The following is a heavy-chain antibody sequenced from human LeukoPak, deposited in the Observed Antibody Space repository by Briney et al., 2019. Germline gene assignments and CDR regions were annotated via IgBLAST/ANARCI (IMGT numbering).Heavy chain of an antibody. CDR2: FGSGGGT. CDR1: GFTFSTYA. CDR3: ATRGA. J-gene: IGHJ5*02. Sequence: PGGSLRLSCAASGFTFSTYAMTWVRQAPGKGLEWVSTFGSGGGTYYADSVKGRFTISRDNSANTLYLQMDSLRTEDTATYYCATRGAWGPGTLVTVSS. V-gene: IGHV3-23*01.